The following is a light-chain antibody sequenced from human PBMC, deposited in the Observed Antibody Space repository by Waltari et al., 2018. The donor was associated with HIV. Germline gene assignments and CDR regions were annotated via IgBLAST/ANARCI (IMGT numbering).Light chain of an antibody. CDR2: AAS. Sequence: EIVMTQSPATLSESPGERATLACRASENIKDNLAWYQQKAGQPPRLLIYAASTRATGVPARFSGSGAGTEFTLTISSLQSEDIAVYHCQQYEIWPPLTFGGGTKVEIK. J-gene: IGKJ4*01. CDR3: QQYEIWPPLT. CDR1: ENIKDN. V-gene: IGKV3-15*01.